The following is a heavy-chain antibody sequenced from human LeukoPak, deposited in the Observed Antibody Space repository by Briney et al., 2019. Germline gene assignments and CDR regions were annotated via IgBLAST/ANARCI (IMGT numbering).Heavy chain of an antibody. V-gene: IGHV3-48*03. J-gene: IGHJ4*02. CDR1: GFTFSSYE. CDR3: ARDAVVVVPAAYNYFDY. CDR2: ISSSGSTI. Sequence: PGGSLRLSCAASGFTFSSYEMNWVRHAPGKGREWVSYISSSGSTIYYADSVKGRFTISRDNAKNSLYLQMNSLRAEDTAVYYCARDAVVVVPAAYNYFDYWGQGTLVTVSS. D-gene: IGHD2-2*01.